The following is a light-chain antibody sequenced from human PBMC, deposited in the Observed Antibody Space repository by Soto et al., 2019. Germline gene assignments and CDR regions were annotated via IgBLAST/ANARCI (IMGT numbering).Light chain of an antibody. J-gene: IGLJ3*02. CDR1: SSDVGIYSL. CDR3: SSYAGSNTWV. V-gene: IGLV2-23*02. CDR2: DVS. Sequence: QSVLTQPASVSESPGQSITISCTGTSSDVGIYSLVSWYQQHPGKVPKLMIFDVSKRPSGVSDRFSGSKSGTTASLTISGLRAEDEADYYCSSYAGSNTWVFGGGTKVTVL.